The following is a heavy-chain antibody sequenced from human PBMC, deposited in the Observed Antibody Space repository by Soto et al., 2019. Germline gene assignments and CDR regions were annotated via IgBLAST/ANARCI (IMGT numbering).Heavy chain of an antibody. CDR1: GCSISSGGYS. Sequence: SETLSLTCAVSGCSISSGGYSWSWIRQPPGKGLEWIGYIYHSGSTYYNPSLKSRVTISIDRSKNQFSLKLSSVTAADTAVYYCARHHPPSYGVYYFHYWGQATPVTVSS. D-gene: IGHD5-18*01. J-gene: IGHJ4*02. V-gene: IGHV4-30-2*01. CDR3: ARHHPPSYGVYYFHY. CDR2: IYHSGST.